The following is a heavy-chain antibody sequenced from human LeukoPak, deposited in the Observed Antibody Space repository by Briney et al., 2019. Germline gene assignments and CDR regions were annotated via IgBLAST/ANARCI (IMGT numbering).Heavy chain of an antibody. CDR1: GGSISSYY. CDR3: ASQLWSGYYYYYMDV. J-gene: IGHJ6*03. CDR2: IYTSGST. Sequence: SETLSLTCTVSGGSISSYYWSWIRQPAGKGLEWIGRIYTSGSTNYNPSLKSRVTISVAKSKNQFSLKLSSVTAADTAVYYCASQLWSGYYYYYMDVWGKGTTVTVSS. V-gene: IGHV4-4*07. D-gene: IGHD3-3*01.